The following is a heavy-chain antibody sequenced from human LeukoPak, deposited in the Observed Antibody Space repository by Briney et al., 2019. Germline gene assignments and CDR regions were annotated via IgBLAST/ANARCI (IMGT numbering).Heavy chain of an antibody. Sequence: PGGSLRLSCAASGFTFSSYGMHWVRQAPGKGLEWVAVISYDGSNRYYADSVKGRFTISRDNSKNTLYLQMNSLRAEDTAVYYCAKDRRGWEDNWFDPWGQGTLVTVSS. CDR2: ISYDGSNR. J-gene: IGHJ5*02. CDR1: GFTFSSYG. D-gene: IGHD6-19*01. V-gene: IGHV3-30*18. CDR3: AKDRRGWEDNWFDP.